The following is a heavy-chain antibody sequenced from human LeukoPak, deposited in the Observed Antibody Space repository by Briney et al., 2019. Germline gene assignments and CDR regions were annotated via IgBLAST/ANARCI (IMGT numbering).Heavy chain of an antibody. Sequence: ASVKVSCKASGYTFTSYGISWVRQAPGQGLEWMGRIIPIFGTANYAQKFQGRVTITTDESTSTAYMELSSLRSEDTAVYYCASIGYSYGARFDYWGQGTLVTVSS. CDR1: GYTFTSYG. D-gene: IGHD5-18*01. CDR2: IIPIFGTA. V-gene: IGHV1-69*05. CDR3: ASIGYSYGARFDY. J-gene: IGHJ4*02.